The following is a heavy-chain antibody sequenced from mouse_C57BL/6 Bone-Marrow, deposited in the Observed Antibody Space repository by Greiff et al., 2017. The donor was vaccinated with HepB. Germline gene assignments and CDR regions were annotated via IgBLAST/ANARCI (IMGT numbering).Heavy chain of an antibody. CDR3: ARLTTVVAHYYAMDY. V-gene: IGHV1-69*01. J-gene: IGHJ4*01. D-gene: IGHD1-1*01. CDR1: GYTFTSYW. Sequence: VQLQQPGAELVMPGASVKLSCKASGYTFTSYWMHWVKQRPGQGLEWIGEIDPSDSYTNYNQKFKGKSTLTVDKSSSTAYMQVSSLTSEDSAVYYCARLTTVVAHYYAMDYWGQGTSVTVSS. CDR2: IDPSDSYT.